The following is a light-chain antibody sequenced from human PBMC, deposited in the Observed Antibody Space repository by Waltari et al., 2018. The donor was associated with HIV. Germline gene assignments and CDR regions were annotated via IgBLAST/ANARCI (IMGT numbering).Light chain of an antibody. CDR2: NNN. J-gene: IGLJ2*01. Sequence: HSVLTQPPSASGTTAHMVTMSCSGRSFTVGHHTVHWYQQLPGTAPKLLIYNNNQRPSGVPDRFSGSKSGTSASLAISGLQSEDEADYYCVAWDDSLNGPVFGGGTKLTVL. V-gene: IGLV1-44*01. CDR1: SFTVGHHT. CDR3: VAWDDSLNGPV.